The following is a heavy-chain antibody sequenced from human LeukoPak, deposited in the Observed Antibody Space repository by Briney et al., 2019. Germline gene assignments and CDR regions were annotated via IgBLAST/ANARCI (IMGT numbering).Heavy chain of an antibody. CDR2: IIPIFGTA. J-gene: IGHJ6*03. Sequence: ASVKVSCKASGYTFTSYYMHWVRQAPGQGLEWMGGIIPIFGTANYAQKFQGRVTITTDESTSTAYMELSSLRSEDTAVYYCARSVTYYYYMDVWGKGTTVTVSS. CDR3: ARSVTYYYYMDV. V-gene: IGHV1-69*05. CDR1: GYTFTSYY. D-gene: IGHD3-10*01.